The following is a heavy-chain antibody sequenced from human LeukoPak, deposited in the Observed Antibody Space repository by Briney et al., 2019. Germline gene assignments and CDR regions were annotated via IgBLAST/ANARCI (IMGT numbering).Heavy chain of an antibody. D-gene: IGHD3-16*01. Sequence: GGSLRLSCAAPGFTVSSNYMSWVRQAPGKGLEWVSVIYSGDSTFYADSVKGRFTISRDSSKNTLYLQMNSLRAEDTAVYYCARALGDAFDIWGQGTMVTVSS. CDR3: ARALGDAFDI. CDR1: GFTVSSNY. J-gene: IGHJ3*02. CDR2: IYSGDST. V-gene: IGHV3-53*01.